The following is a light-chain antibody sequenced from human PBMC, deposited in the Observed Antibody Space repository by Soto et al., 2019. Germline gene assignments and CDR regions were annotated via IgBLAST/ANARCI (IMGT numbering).Light chain of an antibody. CDR1: SSDVGPYNY. V-gene: IGLV2-14*01. Sequence: QSALTQPASVSGSPGQSITISCTGTSSDVGPYNYVSWYQQHPGKAPKLMIYDVSNRPSGVSNHFSGSKSGNTASLTISGLQAEDEAQYYCSSYSSANTVIFGGGTQLTVL. CDR3: SSYSSANTVI. CDR2: DVS. J-gene: IGLJ2*01.